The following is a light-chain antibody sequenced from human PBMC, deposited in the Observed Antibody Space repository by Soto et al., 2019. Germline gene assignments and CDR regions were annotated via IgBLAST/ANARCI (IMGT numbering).Light chain of an antibody. J-gene: IGKJ1*01. CDR3: QQYNYWPPRT. Sequence: EIVMTQSPATLSVSPGERATLSCRASQSVSSNLAWYQQKPGQAPTLLIYGASTRATGVPARFSGSGSGTEFTLTISSLQSEDFAVYYCQQYNYWPPRTFGQGTKVEIK. CDR2: GAS. V-gene: IGKV3-15*01. CDR1: QSVSSN.